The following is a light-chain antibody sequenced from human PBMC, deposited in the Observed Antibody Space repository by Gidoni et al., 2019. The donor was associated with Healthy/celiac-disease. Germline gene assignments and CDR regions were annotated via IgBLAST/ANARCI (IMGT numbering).Light chain of an antibody. CDR1: QSISSY. CDR3: QQSYSTPLT. CDR2: AAS. Sequence: DRVTITCRASQSISSYLNWYQQKPGKAPKLLIYAASSLQSGVPSRFSGSGSGTDFTLTISSLQPEDFSTYDCQQSYSTPLTFXGXTKVEIK. V-gene: IGKV1-39*01. J-gene: IGKJ4*01.